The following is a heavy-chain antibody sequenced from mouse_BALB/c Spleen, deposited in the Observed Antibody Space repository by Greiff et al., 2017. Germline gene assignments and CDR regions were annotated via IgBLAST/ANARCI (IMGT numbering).Heavy chain of an antibody. V-gene: IGHV5-6*01. CDR3: APNWDVAY. J-gene: IGHJ3*01. CDR2: ISSGGSYT. Sequence: EVKLQESGGDLVKPGGSLKLSCAASGFTFSSYGMSWVRQTPDKRLEWVATISSGGSYTYYPDSVKGRFTISRDNAKNTLYLQMSSLKSEDTAMYYCAPNWDVAYWGQGTLVTVSA. CDR1: GFTFSSYG. D-gene: IGHD4-1*01.